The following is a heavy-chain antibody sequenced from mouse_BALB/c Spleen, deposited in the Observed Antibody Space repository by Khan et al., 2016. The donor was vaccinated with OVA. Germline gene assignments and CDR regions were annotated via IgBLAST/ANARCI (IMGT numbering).Heavy chain of an antibody. CDR3: VSIYDGFYYAMDY. D-gene: IGHD2-3*01. Sequence: EVQLVESGGGLVQPKGSLKLSCAASGFTFNTYAMNWVRQAPGKGLEWVARIRSKSHNYATYYADSVKDRFPISRNDSESMIYLEMNKLKTEDTDMYDCVSIYDGFYYAMDYWGQGTSVTVSS. V-gene: IGHV10-1*02. CDR1: GFTFNTYA. CDR2: IRSKSHNYAT. J-gene: IGHJ4*01.